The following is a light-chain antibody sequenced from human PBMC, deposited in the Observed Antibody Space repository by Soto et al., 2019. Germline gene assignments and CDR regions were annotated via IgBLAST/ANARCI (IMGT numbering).Light chain of an antibody. CDR2: VTS. CDR1: QTVSSTY. J-gene: IGKJ1*01. Sequence: ETVLTQSPGTLSLSPGERATLSCRTSQTVSSTYLAWYQQKPGQAPRLLIYVTSSRATGIPDRFSGGGSGRDFALTITRLEIEDFAVYYCRQYEWPPWTFGQGTKVEIK. V-gene: IGKV3-20*01. CDR3: RQYEWPPWT.